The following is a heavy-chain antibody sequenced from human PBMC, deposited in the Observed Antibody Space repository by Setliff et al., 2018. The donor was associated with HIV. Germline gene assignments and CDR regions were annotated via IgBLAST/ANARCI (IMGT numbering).Heavy chain of an antibody. CDR3: AKPLTQWGVSPYHYAVDV. V-gene: IGHV3-48*03. D-gene: IGHD1-26*01. CDR1: GFTLSNYE. J-gene: IGHJ6*02. Sequence: PGGSLRLSCAASGFTLSNYEMNWVRQAPGKGLEWISYITRSGSTIYYADSVKGRFTISRDNAKNSLYLHMNSLRAEDTAVYYCAKPLTQWGVSPYHYAVDVWGQGTTVTVSS. CDR2: ITRSGSTI.